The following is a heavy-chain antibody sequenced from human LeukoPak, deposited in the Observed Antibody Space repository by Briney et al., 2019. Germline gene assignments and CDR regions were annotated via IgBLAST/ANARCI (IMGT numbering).Heavy chain of an antibody. V-gene: IGHV4-59*01. CDR2: IYYSGST. CDR1: GGSISSYY. D-gene: IGHD6-13*01. CDR3: ARDSSSWPYTWFDP. J-gene: IGHJ5*02. Sequence: SETLSLTCTVSGGSISSYYWSWIRQPPGKGLEWIGYIYYSGSTHYNPSLKSRVTISRDTSKNHFSLKLSSVTAADTAVYYCARDSSSWPYTWFDPWGQGTLVTVSS.